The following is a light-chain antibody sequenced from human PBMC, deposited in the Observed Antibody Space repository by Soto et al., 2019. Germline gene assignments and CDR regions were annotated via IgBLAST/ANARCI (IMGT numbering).Light chain of an antibody. Sequence: QSVLTQPASVSGSPGQSITISCTGTSSDVGGYDHVSWYQQHPGKAPKLTIYDVSIRPSGVSNRFSGSKSGNTASLAVSGLQAEDEADYYCSSYTSKDTLVFGGGTKLTVL. CDR3: SSYTSKDTLV. CDR1: SSDVGGYDH. J-gene: IGLJ3*02. V-gene: IGLV2-14*03. CDR2: DVS.